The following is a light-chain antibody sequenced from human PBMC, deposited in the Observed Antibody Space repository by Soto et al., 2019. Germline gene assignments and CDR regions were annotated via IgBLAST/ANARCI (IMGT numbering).Light chain of an antibody. CDR2: DVT. Sequence: QSALAQPASVSGSPGQSITISYTGTSSDVGGYNSVSWYQQHPGKAPKLMIYDVTTRPSGVSNRFSGSKSGNTASLTISGLQAEDEADYYCSSYTNSNTVLFGGGTKLTVL. CDR3: SSYTNSNTVL. V-gene: IGLV2-14*01. CDR1: SSDVGGYNS. J-gene: IGLJ2*01.